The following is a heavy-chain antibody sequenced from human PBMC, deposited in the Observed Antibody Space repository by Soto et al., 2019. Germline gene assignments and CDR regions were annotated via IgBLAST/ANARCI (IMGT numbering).Heavy chain of an antibody. CDR1: GGSFSGYY. J-gene: IGHJ6*02. V-gene: IGHV4-34*01. D-gene: IGHD6-13*01. CDR3: ARGGSSSWATYRSAGYGMDV. Sequence: SETLSLTCAVYGGSFSGYYWSWIRQPPGKGLEWIGEINHSGSTNYNPSLKSRVTISVDTSKNQFSLKLSSVTAADTAVYYCARGGSSSWATYRSAGYGMDVRGQGTTVTVSS. CDR2: INHSGST.